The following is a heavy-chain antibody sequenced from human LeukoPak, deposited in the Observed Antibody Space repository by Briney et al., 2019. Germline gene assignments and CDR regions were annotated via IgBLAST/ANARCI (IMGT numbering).Heavy chain of an antibody. CDR1: GFTFSSYS. V-gene: IGHV3-21*06. CDR2: ISGTSDYI. Sequence: PGGSLRLSGAASGFTFSSYSMNWVRQAPGKGREWVSSISGTSDYIYYADSVKGRFTISRDNGQNSLYLQMNSLRAEDTAVYYCARREPQGCSGTSCFAGPVGHWGQGTLVTVSS. CDR3: ARREPQGCSGTSCFAGPVGH. J-gene: IGHJ4*02. D-gene: IGHD2-2*01.